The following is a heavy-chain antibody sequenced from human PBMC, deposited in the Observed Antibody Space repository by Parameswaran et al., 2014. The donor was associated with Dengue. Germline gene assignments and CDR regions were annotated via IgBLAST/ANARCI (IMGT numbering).Heavy chain of an antibody. J-gene: IGHJ1*01. CDR3: ARSPGYSSSWPEYFQH. D-gene: IGHD6-13*01. Sequence: VRQMPGKGLEWVSYISSSGSTIYYADSVKGRFTISRDNAKNSLYLQMNSLRAEDTAVYYCARSPGYSSSWPEYFQHWGQGTLVTVSS. V-gene: IGHV3-48*03. CDR2: ISSSGSTI.